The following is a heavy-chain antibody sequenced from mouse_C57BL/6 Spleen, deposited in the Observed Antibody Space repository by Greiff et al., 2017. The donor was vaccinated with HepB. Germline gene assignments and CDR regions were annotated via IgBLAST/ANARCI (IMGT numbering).Heavy chain of an antibody. CDR1: GFTFNTYA. V-gene: IGHV10-3*01. CDR3: VREDYYGSSWYFDV. Sequence: EVKLMESGGGLVQPKGSLKLSCAASGFTFNTYAMHWVRQAPGKGVEWVARIRSKSSNYATYYADSVKDRFTISRDDSQSMLYLQMNNLKTEDTAMYDCVREDYYGSSWYFDVWGTGTTVTVSS. D-gene: IGHD1-1*01. J-gene: IGHJ1*03. CDR2: IRSKSSNYAT.